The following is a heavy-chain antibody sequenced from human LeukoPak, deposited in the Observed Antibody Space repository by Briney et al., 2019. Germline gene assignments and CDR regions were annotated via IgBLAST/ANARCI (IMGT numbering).Heavy chain of an antibody. CDR2: INHSGST. V-gene: IGHV4-34*01. CDR3: ATRAYRNWFDP. D-gene: IGHD1/OR15-1a*01. Sequence: SETLSLTCAVYGGSFSGYYWSWLRQPPGKGLEWIGEINHSGSTNYNPSLKSRVTISVDTSKNQFPLKLSSVTAADTAVYYCATRAYRNWFDPWGQGTLVTVSS. CDR1: GGSFSGYY. J-gene: IGHJ5*02.